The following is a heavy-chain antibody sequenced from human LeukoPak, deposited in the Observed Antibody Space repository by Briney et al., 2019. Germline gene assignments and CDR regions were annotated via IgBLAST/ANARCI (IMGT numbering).Heavy chain of an antibody. V-gene: IGHV4-4*07. CDR3: ARERSESPGSGYDMDV. Sequence: SETLSLTCTVSGGSIGGYYWNWIRQAAGEGLEWLGRIYSNGHIDHNASLKSRVAMSVGTSTNLFSLKLNSLTAADTAVYYCARERSESPGSGYDMDVWGKGTPVIVSS. J-gene: IGHJ6*03. CDR2: IYSNGHI. D-gene: IGHD1-14*01. CDR1: GGSIGGYY.